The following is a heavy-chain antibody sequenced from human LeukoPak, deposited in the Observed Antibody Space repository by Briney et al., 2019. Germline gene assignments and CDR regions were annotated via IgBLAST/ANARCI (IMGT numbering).Heavy chain of an antibody. D-gene: IGHD3-22*01. CDR1: GFTFSSYS. Sequence: PGGSLRLSCAASGFTFSSYSMNWVRQAPGKGLEWVSSISSSSSYIYYADSVKGRFTISRDNAKNSLYLQMNSLRAEDTAVYYCARDGSEDYYDSSGYYGIDYWGQGTLVTVSS. CDR3: ARDGSEDYYDSSGYYGIDY. J-gene: IGHJ4*02. V-gene: IGHV3-21*01. CDR2: ISSSSSYI.